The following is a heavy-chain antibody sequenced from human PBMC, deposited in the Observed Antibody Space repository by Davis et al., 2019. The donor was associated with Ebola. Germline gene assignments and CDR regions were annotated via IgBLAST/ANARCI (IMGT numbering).Heavy chain of an antibody. Sequence: GESLKISCVASGISFSRSGMHWVRQAPGKGLEWLTFIWYDGTNKYYADSVKGRFTISRDDSKDTLYLQMNSLRAEDTALYYCAKDKGNYYFDYWGQGTLVTVSS. V-gene: IGHV3-30*02. CDR3: AKDKGNYYFDY. CDR1: GISFSRSG. CDR2: IWYDGTNK. J-gene: IGHJ4*02. D-gene: IGHD2/OR15-2a*01.